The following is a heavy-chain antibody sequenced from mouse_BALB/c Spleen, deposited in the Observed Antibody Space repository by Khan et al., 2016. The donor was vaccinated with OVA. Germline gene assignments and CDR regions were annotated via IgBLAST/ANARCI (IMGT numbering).Heavy chain of an antibody. J-gene: IGHJ3*01. CDR2: ISYSGST. CDR3: ARPVYSAWFAY. CDR1: GYSITSDYA. D-gene: IGHD1-1*01. V-gene: IGHV3-2*02. Sequence: VQLKESGPGLVKPSQSLSLTCTVTGYSITSDYAWNWIRQFPGNKPEWMGYISYSGSTSYNPSLKSRISITRDTSKNQFFLQLNSVTTEDTATYNCARPVYSAWFAYWGQGTLVTVSA.